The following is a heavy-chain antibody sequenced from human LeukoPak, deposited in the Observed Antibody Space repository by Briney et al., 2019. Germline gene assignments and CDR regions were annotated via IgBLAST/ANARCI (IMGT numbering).Heavy chain of an antibody. CDR2: ISSRATTI. CDR1: GYTISSRE. D-gene: IGHD1-7*01. Sequence: GGSLRLSCAPSGYTISSREMNWVRQSPGKGLEWVSYISSRATTIYYADSVKGRFTISRDNAKNSLYLQMISLRAEDTAVYYCARILRSTVTTAVFDYWGQGTLVTVSS. V-gene: IGHV3-48*03. CDR3: ARILRSTVTTAVFDY. J-gene: IGHJ4*02.